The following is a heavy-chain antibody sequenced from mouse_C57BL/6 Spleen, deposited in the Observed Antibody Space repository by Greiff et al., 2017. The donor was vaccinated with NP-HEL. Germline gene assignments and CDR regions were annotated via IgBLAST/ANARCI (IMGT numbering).Heavy chain of an antibody. CDR1: GYSITSGYY. CDR2: ISYDGSN. D-gene: IGHD2-5*01. Sequence: EVQLQESGPGLVKPSQSLSLTCSVTGYSITSGYYWNWIRQFPGNKLEWMVYISYDGSNNYNPSRQNRISITRDTSKNQFFLTLNSVTTEDTATYYCARAYSNYGNYFDYWGQGTTLTVSS. CDR3: ARAYSNYGNYFDY. J-gene: IGHJ2*01. V-gene: IGHV3-6*01.